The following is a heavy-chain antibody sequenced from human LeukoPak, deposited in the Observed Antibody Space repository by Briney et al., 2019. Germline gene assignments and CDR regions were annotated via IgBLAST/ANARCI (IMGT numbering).Heavy chain of an antibody. CDR2: IYYSGST. Sequence: TSETLSLTCTVSGGSISSGGYYWSWIRQHPGKGLEWIGYIYYSGSTYYNPSLKSRVTISVDTSKNQFSLKLSSVTAADTAVYYCARENGVYGWYYFDYWGQGTLVTVSS. CDR1: GGSISSGGYY. J-gene: IGHJ4*02. V-gene: IGHV4-31*03. D-gene: IGHD3-10*01. CDR3: ARENGVYGWYYFDY.